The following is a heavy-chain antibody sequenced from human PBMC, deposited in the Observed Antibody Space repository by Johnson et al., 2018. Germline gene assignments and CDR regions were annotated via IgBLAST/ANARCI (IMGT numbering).Heavy chain of an antibody. CDR1: GYTFTSYD. D-gene: IGHD3-22*01. CDR2: MNPNSGNT. CDR3: ARGGVYYDSSGYYDAFDI. J-gene: IGHJ3*02. Sequence: QVQLVQSGAEVKKPGASVKVSCKASGYTFTSYDINWVRQATGQGLEWMGWMNPNSGNTGYAQKFQGRVTMTRNTSISTAYMALSSLRSEDTAVYYCARGGVYYDSSGYYDAFDIWGQGTMVTVSS. V-gene: IGHV1-8*01.